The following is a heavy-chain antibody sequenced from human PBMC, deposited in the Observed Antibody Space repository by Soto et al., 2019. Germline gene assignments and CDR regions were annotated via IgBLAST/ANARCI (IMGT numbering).Heavy chain of an antibody. D-gene: IGHD6-13*01. V-gene: IGHV4-30-4*01. CDR2: IYYSGST. Sequence: SETLSLTCTVSGGSISSGDYYWSWIRRPPGKGLEWIGYIYYSGSTYYNPSLKSRVTISVDTSKNQFSLKLSSVTAADTAVYYCARERPDGSRLDPWGQGTLESVSS. CDR3: ARERPDGSRLDP. J-gene: IGHJ5*02. CDR1: GGSISSGDYY.